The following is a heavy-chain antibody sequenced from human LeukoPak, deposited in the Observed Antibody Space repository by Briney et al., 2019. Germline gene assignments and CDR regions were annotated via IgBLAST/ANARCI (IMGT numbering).Heavy chain of an antibody. CDR3: AREGGLYSSSSSWGLFDY. D-gene: IGHD6-6*01. J-gene: IGHJ4*02. CDR2: INPNSGGT. V-gene: IGHV1-2*02. CDR1: GYTFTGYY. Sequence: GASVKVSCKASGYTFTGYYMHWVRQAPGQGLEWMGWINPNSGGTNYAQKFQGRVTMTRDTSISTAYMELRRLRSDDTAVYYCAREGGLYSSSSSWGLFDYWGQGTLVTVSS.